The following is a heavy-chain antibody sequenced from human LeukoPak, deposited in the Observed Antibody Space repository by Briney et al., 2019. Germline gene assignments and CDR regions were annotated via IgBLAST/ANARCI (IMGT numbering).Heavy chain of an antibody. CDR2: INHSGST. CDR3: ARFSLGVVVVAATPPGARDYGMDV. CDR1: GGSFSGYY. V-gene: IGHV4-34*01. J-gene: IGHJ6*02. D-gene: IGHD2-15*01. Sequence: PSETLSLTCAVYGGSFSGYYWSWIRQPPGKGLEWIGEINHSGSTNYNPSLKSRVTISVDTSKNLFSLKLSSVTAADTAVYYCARFSLGVVVVAATPPGARDYGMDVWGQGTTVTVSS.